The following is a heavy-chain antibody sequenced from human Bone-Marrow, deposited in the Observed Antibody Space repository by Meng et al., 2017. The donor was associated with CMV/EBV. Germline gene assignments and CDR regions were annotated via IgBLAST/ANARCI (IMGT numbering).Heavy chain of an antibody. D-gene: IGHD3-10*01. CDR3: ARAHLRGGYDY. J-gene: IGHJ4*02. CDR1: GFTFDDYG. CDR2: INWNGGST. V-gene: IGHV3-20*01. Sequence: GESLKISCAASGFTFDDYGMSWVRQAPGKGLEWVSGINWNGGSTGYADSVKGRFTISRDNAKNSLYLQMNSLRAEDTDLYHCARAHLRGGYDYWGQGTLVTVSS.